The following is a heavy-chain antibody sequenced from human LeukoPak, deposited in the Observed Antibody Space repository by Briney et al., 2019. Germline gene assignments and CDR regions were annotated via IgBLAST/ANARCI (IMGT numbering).Heavy chain of an antibody. V-gene: IGHV1-18*01. CDR1: GYTFTSYG. CDR3: ARDRRLRMNWFGP. D-gene: IGHD2-21*01. CDR2: ISAYNGNT. J-gene: IGHJ5*02. Sequence: ASVKVSCKASGYTFTSYGISWVRQAPGQGLEWMGWISAYNGNTNYAQKLQGRVTMTTDTSTSTAYMEVSRLRSDDTAVYYCARDRRLRMNWFGPWGQGTLVTVSS.